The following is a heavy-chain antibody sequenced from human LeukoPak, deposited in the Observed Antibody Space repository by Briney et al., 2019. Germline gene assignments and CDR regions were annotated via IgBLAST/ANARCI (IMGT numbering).Heavy chain of an antibody. CDR3: ARLRVRGYGYGPWEGPTWLDY. J-gene: IGHJ4*02. CDR1: GGSISSYY. CDR2: IYNSGTT. D-gene: IGHD5-18*01. V-gene: IGHV4-59*12. Sequence: SETLSLTCTVSGGSISSYYWSWIRQSPGKGLEYIGYIYNSGTTNYNPSLKSRVAISVDTCKNQFSLRLNSVTAADTAVYFCARLRVRGYGYGPWEGPTWLDYWGQGTLVTVTS.